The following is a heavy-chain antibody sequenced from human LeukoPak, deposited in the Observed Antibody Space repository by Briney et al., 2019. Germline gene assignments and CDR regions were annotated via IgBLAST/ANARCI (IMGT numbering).Heavy chain of an antibody. CDR2: IYYSGST. J-gene: IGHJ3*02. CDR1: GGSISSSSYY. CDR3: ARSWYNAFDI. Sequence: SETLSLTCTVSGGSISSSSYYWGWIRQPPGKELEWIGSIYYSGSTYYNPSLKSRVTISVDTSKNQFSLKLSSVTAADTAVYYCARSWYNAFDIWGQGTMVTVSS. D-gene: IGHD6-13*01. V-gene: IGHV4-39*01.